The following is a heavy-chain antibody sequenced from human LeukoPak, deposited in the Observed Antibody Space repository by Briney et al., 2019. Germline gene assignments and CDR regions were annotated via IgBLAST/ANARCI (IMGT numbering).Heavy chain of an antibody. CDR1: GGSISSYH. V-gene: IGHV4-59*01. Sequence: SETLSLTCTVSGGSISSYHWSWIRQPPGKGLEWIGHIYYTGSTNYNPSLKGRVTISLDTSKNQFSLKLSSVTAADTAVYYCTRSLGVVIHGGMDVWGQGTTVTVSS. CDR2: IYYTGST. D-gene: IGHD3-3*01. CDR3: TRSLGVVIHGGMDV. J-gene: IGHJ6*02.